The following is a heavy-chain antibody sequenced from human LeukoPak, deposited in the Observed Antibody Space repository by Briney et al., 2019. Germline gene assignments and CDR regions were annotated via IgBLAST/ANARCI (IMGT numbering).Heavy chain of an antibody. CDR2: VSYDGSNT. Sequence: GGSLRLSCAASGFTFSSYGMHWVRQAPGKGLEWVAVVSYDGSNTYYADSVKGRFTISRDNSKNMLYLQMNSLRAEDTAVYYCARGPPDSSTRWGQGTLVTVSS. D-gene: IGHD6-13*01. V-gene: IGHV3-30*03. CDR3: ARGPPDSSTR. J-gene: IGHJ4*02. CDR1: GFTFSSYG.